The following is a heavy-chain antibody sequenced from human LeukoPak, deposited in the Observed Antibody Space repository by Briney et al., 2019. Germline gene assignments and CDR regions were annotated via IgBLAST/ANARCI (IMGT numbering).Heavy chain of an antibody. CDR2: IYYSGHT. CDR3: ARDSDSSGYYYAPYKDYFDY. V-gene: IGHV4-39*07. J-gene: IGHJ4*02. CDR1: GGSISSNYYY. Sequence: SETLSLTCTVSGGSISSNYYYWGWIRQPPGKGLEWIGSIYYSGHTYYNPSLKSRVTISVDTSKNQFSLKLRSVTAADTAVYYCARDSDSSGYYYAPYKDYFDYWGQGTLVTVSS. D-gene: IGHD3-22*01.